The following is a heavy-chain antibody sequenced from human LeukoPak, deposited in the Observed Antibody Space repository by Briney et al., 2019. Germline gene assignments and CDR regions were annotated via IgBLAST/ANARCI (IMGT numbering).Heavy chain of an antibody. CDR1: GGSISSGDYY. Sequence: SETLSLTCTVSGGSISSGDYYWSWIRQPPGKGLEWIGYIYYSGSTYYNPSLKSRVTISVDTSKNQFSLKLSSMTAADTAVYYCARDNYGSGSHAPGVWFDPWGQGTLVTVSS. J-gene: IGHJ5*02. V-gene: IGHV4-30-4*01. D-gene: IGHD3-10*01. CDR2: IYYSGST. CDR3: ARDNYGSGSHAPGVWFDP.